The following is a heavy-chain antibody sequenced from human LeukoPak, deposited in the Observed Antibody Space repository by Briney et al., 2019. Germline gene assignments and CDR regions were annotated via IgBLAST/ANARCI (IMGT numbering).Heavy chain of an antibody. Sequence: GGSLRLSCAASGFTVSSNYMNWVRQAPGKGLEWVSIMYGGGSTYYADSVKGRFTLSRDNSKNTLYLQMNSLRAEDTAVYYCAREGDSQRSDAFDIWGQGTMVTVSS. CDR1: GFTVSSNY. V-gene: IGHV3-66*02. CDR3: AREGDSQRSDAFDI. CDR2: MYGGGST. D-gene: IGHD3-16*01. J-gene: IGHJ3*02.